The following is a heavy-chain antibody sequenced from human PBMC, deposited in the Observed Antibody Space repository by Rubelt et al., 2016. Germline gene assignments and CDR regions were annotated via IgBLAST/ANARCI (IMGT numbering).Heavy chain of an antibody. CDR2: FDGADGET. CDR1: GDTLSVFS. Sequence: QVQLVQSGAVLKKPGASVKVSCKVSGDTLSVFSIHWVRQAPGKGLEWMGGFDGADGETVYAQNFQRRLIMTEDTSTDTAYMELSRLTSADTAVYYCSTADSSSWYDATDTWGQGTMVTVSS. V-gene: IGHV1-24*01. J-gene: IGHJ3*02. CDR3: STADSSSWYDATDT. D-gene: IGHD6-13*01.